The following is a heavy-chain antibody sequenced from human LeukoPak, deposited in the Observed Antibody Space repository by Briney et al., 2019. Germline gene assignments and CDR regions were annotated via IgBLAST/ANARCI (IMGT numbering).Heavy chain of an antibody. CDR3: ARDPGDYFDY. CDR1: GYSISSGYY. V-gene: IGHV4-38-2*02. CDR2: IYHSGST. D-gene: IGHD4-17*01. Sequence: SETLSLTCTVPGYSISSGYYWGWIRQPPGKGLEWIGSIYHSGSTYYNPSLKSRVTISVDTSKNQFSLKLSSVTAADTAVYYCARDPGDYFDYWGQGTLVTVSS. J-gene: IGHJ4*02.